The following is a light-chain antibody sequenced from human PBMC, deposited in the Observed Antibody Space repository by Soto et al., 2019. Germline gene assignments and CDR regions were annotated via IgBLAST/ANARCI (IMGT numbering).Light chain of an antibody. V-gene: IGLV2-14*03. Sequence: QSALTQPASVSGSPGQSITISCTGTSSDVGGYDYVSWYQHHPGKAPKLMIYDVTNRPSGVSNRFSGSKSGNTASLTISGLQAEDAADYYCSSDTSSSNYVVFGGGTKLTVL. J-gene: IGLJ2*01. CDR1: SSDVGGYDY. CDR3: SSDTSSSNYVV. CDR2: DVT.